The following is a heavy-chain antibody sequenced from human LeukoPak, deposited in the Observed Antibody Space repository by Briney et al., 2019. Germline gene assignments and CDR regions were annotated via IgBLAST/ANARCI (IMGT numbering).Heavy chain of an antibody. V-gene: IGHV3-23*01. D-gene: IGHD1-20*01. CDR3: AKVGSHNSYVKGAFDI. J-gene: IGHJ3*02. Sequence: GGSLRLSCAASGFTFSSYAMGWVRQAPGKGLEWVSSIGGSGGGTYYADSVKGRFTISRDNSKNTLYLQMNSLRAEDTAVYYCAKVGSHNSYVKGAFDIWGQGTMVTVSS. CDR1: GFTFSSYA. CDR2: IGGSGGGT.